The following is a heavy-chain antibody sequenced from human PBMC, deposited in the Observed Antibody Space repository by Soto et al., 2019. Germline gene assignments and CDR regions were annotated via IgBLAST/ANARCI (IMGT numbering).Heavy chain of an antibody. J-gene: IGHJ3*02. CDR1: GFTFSNAW. V-gene: IGHV3-15*01. Sequence: TGGSLRLSCAASGFTFSNAWMSWVRQAPGKGLEWVGRIKSKTDGGTTDYAAPVKGRFTISRDDSKNTLYLQMNSLKTEDTAVYYCTTDQPFYDTGGHAFDIWGQGTMVTVSS. CDR2: IKSKTDGGTT. CDR3: TTDQPFYDTGGHAFDI. D-gene: IGHD3-22*01.